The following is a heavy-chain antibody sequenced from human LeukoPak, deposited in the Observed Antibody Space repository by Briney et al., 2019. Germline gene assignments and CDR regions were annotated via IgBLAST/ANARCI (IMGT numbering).Heavy chain of an antibody. Sequence: ASVKVSCKASGYTFTSYGISWVRQAPGQGLEWMGWISAYNGNTNYAQKLQGRVTMTTDTSTSTAYMELRSLRSDDTALYYCAKGDLLNDFWSGVDYWGQGTLVTVSS. CDR2: ISAYNGNT. J-gene: IGHJ4*02. CDR3: AKGDLLNDFWSGVDY. D-gene: IGHD3-3*01. V-gene: IGHV1-18*01. CDR1: GYTFTSYG.